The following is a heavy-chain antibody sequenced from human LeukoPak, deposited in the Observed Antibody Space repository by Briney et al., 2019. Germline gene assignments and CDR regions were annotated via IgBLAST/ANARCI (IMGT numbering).Heavy chain of an antibody. Sequence: SETLSLTCTVSGYSISSGYYWGWIRQPPGKGLEWIGSIYHSGSTYYNPSLKSRVTISVDTSKNQFSLKLSSVTAADTAVYYCARNYGFFDYWGQGTLVTVSS. CDR2: IYHSGST. CDR3: ARNYGFFDY. D-gene: IGHD4-17*01. V-gene: IGHV4-38-2*02. CDR1: GYSISSGYY. J-gene: IGHJ4*02.